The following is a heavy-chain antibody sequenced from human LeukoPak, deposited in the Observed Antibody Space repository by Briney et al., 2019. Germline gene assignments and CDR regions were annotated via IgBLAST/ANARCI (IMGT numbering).Heavy chain of an antibody. CDR1: GYTFTSYD. Sequence: GASVKVSCKASGYTFTSYDINWVRQATGQGLEWMGWMNPNSANTGYAQKFQGRVTMTRNTSISTAYMELSSLRSEDTAVYYCARGPETPYYYDSTDYYYYYMDVWGKGTTVTVSS. V-gene: IGHV1-8*01. D-gene: IGHD3-22*01. CDR2: MNPNSANT. J-gene: IGHJ6*03. CDR3: ARGPETPYYYDSTDYYYYYMDV.